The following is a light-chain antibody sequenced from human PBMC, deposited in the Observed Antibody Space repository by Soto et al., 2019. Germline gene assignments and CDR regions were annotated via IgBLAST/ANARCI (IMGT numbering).Light chain of an antibody. V-gene: IGKV3D-20*01. Sequence: EIVLTQSPATLALSPGERATLSCGASQTVSSNYLAWYQQKPGLAPRLLIYDASSRATGIPDRFRGSGSGTDFTLTIIRLEPEDLAVYYCQQYGDSPRGTFGGGTMVEIK. CDR2: DAS. J-gene: IGKJ4*01. CDR1: QTVSSNY. CDR3: QQYGDSPRGT.